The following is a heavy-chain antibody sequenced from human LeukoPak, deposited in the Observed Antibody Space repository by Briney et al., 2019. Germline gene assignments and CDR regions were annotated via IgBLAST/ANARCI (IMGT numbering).Heavy chain of an antibody. V-gene: IGHV4-59*11. J-gene: IGHJ5*02. D-gene: IGHD6-13*01. Sequence: PSETLSLTCTVSGGSISSHYWTWIRQPPGKALEWIGYIYFSGSTIYNPSLKSRVTISVDTSKNQFSLKLSSVTAADTAVSYCASISGIASSGNWFDPWGQGTLVTVSS. CDR1: GGSISSHY. CDR3: ASISGIASSGNWFDP. CDR2: IYFSGST.